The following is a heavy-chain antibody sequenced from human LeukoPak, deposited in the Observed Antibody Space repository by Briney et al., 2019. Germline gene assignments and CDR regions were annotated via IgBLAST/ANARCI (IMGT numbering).Heavy chain of an antibody. Sequence: ASVKVSCKASGYTFTSYGISWVRQAPGQGLEWMEWISAYNGNTHYAQKLQGRVTMTTDTSTSTVYMELRSLRSDDTAVYYCARGSPPRRNYDYWGQGTLVTVSS. CDR1: GYTFTSYG. V-gene: IGHV1-18*01. CDR2: ISAYNGNT. J-gene: IGHJ4*02. CDR3: ARGSPPRRNYDY.